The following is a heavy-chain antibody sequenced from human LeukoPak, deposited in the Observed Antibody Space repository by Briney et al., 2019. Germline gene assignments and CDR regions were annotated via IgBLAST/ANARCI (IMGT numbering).Heavy chain of an antibody. D-gene: IGHD4-23*01. CDR3: ARNGGNSDYDY. Sequence: SETLSLTCTVSGGSISSSSSICWTWVRQPPGKGLEWIGEIYHSGATNYNPSLKSRVTMLLDKSKNQFSLKLNSVTAADTAVYYCARNGGNSDYDYWGQGTLVTVSA. J-gene: IGHJ4*02. CDR2: IYHSGAT. CDR1: GGSISSSSSIC. V-gene: IGHV4-4*02.